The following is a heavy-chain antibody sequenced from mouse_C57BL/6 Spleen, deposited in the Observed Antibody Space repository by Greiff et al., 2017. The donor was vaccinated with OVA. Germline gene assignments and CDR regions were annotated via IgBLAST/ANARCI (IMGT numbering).Heavy chain of an antibody. J-gene: IGHJ3*01. V-gene: IGHV1-52*01. CDR2: IDPSDSET. Sequence: QVQLQQPGAELVRPGSSVKLSCKASGYTFTSYWMHWVKQRPIQGLEWIGNIDPSDSETHYNQKFKDKATLTVDKSSSTAYMQLSSLTSEDSAVYDCASYGNYAWFAYWGQGTLVTVSA. CDR1: GYTFTSYW. CDR3: ASYGNYAWFAY. D-gene: IGHD2-1*01.